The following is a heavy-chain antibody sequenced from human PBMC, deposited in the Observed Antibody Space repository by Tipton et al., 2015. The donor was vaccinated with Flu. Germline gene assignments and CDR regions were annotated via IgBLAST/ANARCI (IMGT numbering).Heavy chain of an antibody. CDR3: ARLPVRDGYNSAFDY. V-gene: IGHV4-59*12. J-gene: IGHJ4*02. D-gene: IGHD5-24*01. CDR2: IYYSGST. Sequence: TLSLTCTVSGGSISSYYWSWIRQPPGKGLEWIGYIYYSGSTNYNPSLKSRVTISVDTSKNQFSLKLSSVTAADTAVYYCARLPVRDGYNSAFDYWGQGTLVTVSS. CDR1: GGSISSYY.